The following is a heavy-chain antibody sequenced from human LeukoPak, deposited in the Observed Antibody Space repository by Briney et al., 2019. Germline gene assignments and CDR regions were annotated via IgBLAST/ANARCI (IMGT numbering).Heavy chain of an antibody. J-gene: IGHJ4*02. CDR2: ISAYNGNT. D-gene: IGHD3-3*01. Sequence: SVKVSCKASGYTFTSYGISWVRQAPGQGLEWMGWISAYNGNTNYAQKLQGRVTMTTDTSTSTAYMELSRLRSDDTAVYYCARGSDDFWSGYSPSYWGQGTLVTVSS. V-gene: IGHV1-18*01. CDR3: ARGSDDFWSGYSPSY. CDR1: GYTFTSYG.